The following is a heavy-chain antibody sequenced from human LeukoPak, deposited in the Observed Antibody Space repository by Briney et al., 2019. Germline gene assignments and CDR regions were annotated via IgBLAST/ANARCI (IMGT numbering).Heavy chain of an antibody. D-gene: IGHD6-19*01. V-gene: IGHV1-18*01. J-gene: IGHJ4*02. Sequence: ASVKVSCKASGYTFTSYGISWVRQAPGQGLEWMGWISAYNGNTNYAQKLQGRVTMTTDTSTSTAYMELRSLRSDDTAVYYCAKENAPSGRSWWLGRAGFDYWGQGTLVTVSS. CDR2: ISAYNGNT. CDR3: AKENAPSGRSWWLGRAGFDY. CDR1: GYTFTSYG.